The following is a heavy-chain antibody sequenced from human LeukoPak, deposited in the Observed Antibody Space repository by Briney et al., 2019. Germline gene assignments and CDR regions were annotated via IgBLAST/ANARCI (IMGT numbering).Heavy chain of an antibody. Sequence: ASVKVSCKASGYTFTDYDLHWVRQAPGQGLEWMGWINPNSGGTNYAQKFQGRVTMTRDTSISTAYMELSRLRSDDTAVYYCARDMYCSGGSCYGGVYWGQGTLVTVSS. CDR1: GYTFTDYD. J-gene: IGHJ4*02. CDR2: INPNSGGT. CDR3: ARDMYCSGGSCYGGVY. D-gene: IGHD2-15*01. V-gene: IGHV1-2*02.